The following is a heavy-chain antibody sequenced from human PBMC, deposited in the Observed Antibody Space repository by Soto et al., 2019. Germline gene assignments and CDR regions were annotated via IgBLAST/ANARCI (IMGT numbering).Heavy chain of an antibody. CDR1: GGSISSYY. CDR2: IYYSGST. J-gene: IGHJ6*02. V-gene: IGHV4-59*01. D-gene: IGHD3-3*01. CDR3: ARDRGYYDFWSGYRDAVYYYYGMDV. Sequence: TSETLSLTCTVSGGSISSYYWSWIRQPPGKGLEWIGYIYYSGSTNYNPSLKSRVTISVDTSKNQFSLKLSSVTAADTAVYYCARDRGYYDFWSGYRDAVYYYYGMDVWGQGTTVTVSS.